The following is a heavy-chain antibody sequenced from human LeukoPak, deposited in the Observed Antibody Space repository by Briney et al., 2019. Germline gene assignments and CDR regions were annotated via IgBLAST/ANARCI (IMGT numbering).Heavy chain of an antibody. J-gene: IGHJ5*02. CDR1: GFTFSSYA. CDR2: SNSDGSVR. Sequence: GGSLRLSCAASGFTFSSYAMSWVRQAPGKGLVWVSRSNSDGSVRNYADSVEGRFIISRDNAKNTLYLQMNNLGVEDTAVYFCARDPSVNNAIGYNWFDHWGQGALVTVSS. V-gene: IGHV3-74*01. D-gene: IGHD2/OR15-2a*01. CDR3: ARDPSVNNAIGYNWFDH.